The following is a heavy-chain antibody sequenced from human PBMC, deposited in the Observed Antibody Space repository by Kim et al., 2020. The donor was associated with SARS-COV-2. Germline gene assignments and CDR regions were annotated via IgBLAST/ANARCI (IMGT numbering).Heavy chain of an antibody. CDR3: AREGGEGATVRKMFDY. Sequence: SVWVRFTLSRDNAKNTVYLQMNSLRAADTAVYYCAREGGEGATVRKMFDYWGQGTLVTVSS. J-gene: IGHJ4*02. V-gene: IGHV3-74*01. D-gene: IGHD1-26*01.